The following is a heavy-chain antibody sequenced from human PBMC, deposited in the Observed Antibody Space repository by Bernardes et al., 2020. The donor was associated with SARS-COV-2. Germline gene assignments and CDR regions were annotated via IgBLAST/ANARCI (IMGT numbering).Heavy chain of an antibody. CDR3: ARDGGFRASHTWAAIEDSFDI. Sequence: GGSLRLSCAASGFTFSSYEMNWVRQAPGKGLEWVSYISTSVTTIYYADSVKGRFTISRDNAGNSLYMQMNSLRADDTAVYYCARDGGFRASHTWAAIEDSFDIWGQGTMVSDSS. J-gene: IGHJ3*02. V-gene: IGHV3-48*03. D-gene: IGHD5-12*01. CDR2: ISTSVTTI. CDR1: GFTFSSYE.